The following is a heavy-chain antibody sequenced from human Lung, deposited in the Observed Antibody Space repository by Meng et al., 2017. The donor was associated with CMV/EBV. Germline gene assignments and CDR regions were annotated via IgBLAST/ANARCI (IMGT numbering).Heavy chain of an antibody. CDR1: GFDFTTYA. V-gene: IGHV3-23*01. CDR2: ISGSGGAT. Sequence: ESXKISXAASGFDFTTYAMTWVRQAPGRGLEWVSSISGSGGATYYAASVKGRFTVSRDNSKNTLFLQINSLRAEDTALYCCAKGARMAGAVPDYWGQGPLVTVSS. CDR3: AKGARMAGAVPDY. D-gene: IGHD6-13*01. J-gene: IGHJ4*02.